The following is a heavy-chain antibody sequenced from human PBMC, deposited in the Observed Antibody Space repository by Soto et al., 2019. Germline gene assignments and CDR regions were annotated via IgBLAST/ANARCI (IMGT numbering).Heavy chain of an antibody. D-gene: IGHD1-1*01. CDR1: GYTFSTYA. CDR3: ARGKGMEENYYYYGMDI. CDR2: INGGTGQT. J-gene: IGHJ6*02. Sequence: QVQVVQSGAEVKKPGASVKVSCKASGYTFSTYAMHWVRQAPGQSLEWMGWINGGTGQTRYSQRFQDRVTITRDTSASTAYMELTSLTSEATDVYYCARGKGMEENYYYYGMDIWGQGTTVTVSS. V-gene: IGHV1-3*01.